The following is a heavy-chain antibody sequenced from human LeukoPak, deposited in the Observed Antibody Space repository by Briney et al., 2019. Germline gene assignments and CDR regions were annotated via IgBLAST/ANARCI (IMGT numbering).Heavy chain of an antibody. D-gene: IGHD3-10*02. CDR3: VRESVRDYYFDY. V-gene: IGHV3-49*04. CDR1: VFRFGGYA. Sequence: GGSLRLSSTGSVFRFGGYALSCVHQALGKGGEWVGCIRSKALYGTSEYAASVEGRFTITRDDSNNIAYLQMNSLKTEDTTVYFCVRESVRDYYFDYWGQGILVTVSS. J-gene: IGHJ4*02. CDR2: IRSKALYGTS.